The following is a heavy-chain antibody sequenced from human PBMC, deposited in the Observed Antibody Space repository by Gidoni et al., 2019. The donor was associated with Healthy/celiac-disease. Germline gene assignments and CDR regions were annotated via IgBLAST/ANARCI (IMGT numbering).Heavy chain of an antibody. CDR3: AKTRLVTTGYFQH. D-gene: IGHD4-17*01. V-gene: IGHV3-30*02. CDR1: GFTFSSFG. Sequence: QVQLVESGGGVVQPGGSLRLSCAASGFTFSSFGMHWVRQAPGKGLEWVAFIRYDGSNKYYADSVKGRFTISRDNSKNTLYLQMNSLRAEDTAVYYCAKTRLVTTGYFQHWGQGTLVTVSS. J-gene: IGHJ1*01. CDR2: IRYDGSNK.